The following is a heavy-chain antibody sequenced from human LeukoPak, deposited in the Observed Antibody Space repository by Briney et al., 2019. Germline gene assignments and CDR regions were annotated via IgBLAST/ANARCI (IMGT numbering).Heavy chain of an antibody. D-gene: IGHD5-12*01. V-gene: IGHV3-74*01. CDR2: INGDGSST. CDR3: AREKEKSGVFDY. CDR1: GFTFSSYFW. Sequence: GGSLRLSCAASGFTFSSYFWMHWVRQAPGRGLVWVSRINGDGSSTRYADSAKGRFTISRDNAKNTLYLQTNSLRAEDTAVYYCAREKEKSGVFDYWGQGTLVTVSS. J-gene: IGHJ4*02.